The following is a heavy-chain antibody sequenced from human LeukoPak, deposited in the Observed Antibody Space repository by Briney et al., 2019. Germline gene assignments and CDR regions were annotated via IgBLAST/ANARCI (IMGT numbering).Heavy chain of an antibody. CDR1: GFSFSDYG. CDR3: AKEGDDYVLDH. D-gene: IGHD4-17*01. J-gene: IGHJ4*02. CDR2: ISYDGSNA. Sequence: GGSLRLSCAASGFSFSDYGMHWVRQVPGKGLEWVAIISYDGSNAYYADSMKGRFTISRDNSKNTVSLQIINMRREDTALYYCAKEGDDYVLDHWGQGTLVTVSA. V-gene: IGHV3-30*18.